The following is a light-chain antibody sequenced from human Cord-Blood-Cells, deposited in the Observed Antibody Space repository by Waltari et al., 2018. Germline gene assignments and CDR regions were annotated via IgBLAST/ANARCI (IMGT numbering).Light chain of an antibody. CDR3: SSYTSSSTGV. J-gene: IGLJ2*01. Sequence: QSALTQPASVSGSPGQSITISCPGTSSDVGGYNYVSWYQQHPGKAHKLMIYDVSNRPSVVSDRLSACESVSTAALTISGLEAEDEADYYCSSYTSSSTGVFGGGTRLIVL. CDR2: DVS. V-gene: IGLV2-14*01. CDR1: SSDVGGYNY.